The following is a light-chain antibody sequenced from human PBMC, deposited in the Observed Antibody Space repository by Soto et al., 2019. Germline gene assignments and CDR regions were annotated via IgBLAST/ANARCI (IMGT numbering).Light chain of an antibody. CDR1: RLGDKY. V-gene: IGLV3-1*01. CDR3: QAWDSSTVV. J-gene: IGLJ1*01. CDR2: QDN. Sequence: SYELTQPPSVSVSPGQTASITCSGDRLGDKYAFWYQQKPGRSPVLVIYQDNKRPSGIPERFSGTNSGNTATLTISGTQAMDEAAYYCQAWDSSTVVFGTGTKLTVL.